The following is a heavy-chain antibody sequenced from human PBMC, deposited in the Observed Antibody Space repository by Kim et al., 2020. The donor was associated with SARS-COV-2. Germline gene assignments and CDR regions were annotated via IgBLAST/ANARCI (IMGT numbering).Heavy chain of an antibody. CDR2: ST. CDR3: ARGDWNYAES. D-gene: IGHD1-7*01. V-gene: IGHV4-34*01. J-gene: IGHJ4*02. Sequence: STNYNPSLKSRVTISVDTSKNQFSLKLSSVTAADTAVYYCARGDWNYAESWGQGTLVTVSS.